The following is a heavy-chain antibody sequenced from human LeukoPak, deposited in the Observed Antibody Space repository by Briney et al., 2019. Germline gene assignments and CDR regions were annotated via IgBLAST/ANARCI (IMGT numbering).Heavy chain of an antibody. V-gene: IGHV5-51*01. CDR3: ARRGRCSSTSCRPFDY. CDR2: IYPGDSDT. Sequence: GESLKISCKGSGYSFTSYWIGWVRQMPGKGLEWMGIIYPGDSDTRYSPSFQGQVTISADKSISTAYLQWSSLKASDTAMYYCARRGRCSSTSCRPFDYWGQGTLVTVSS. CDR1: GYSFTSYW. J-gene: IGHJ4*02. D-gene: IGHD2-2*01.